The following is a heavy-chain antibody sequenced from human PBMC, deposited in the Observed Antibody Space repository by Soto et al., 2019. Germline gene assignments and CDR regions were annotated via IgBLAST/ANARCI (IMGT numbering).Heavy chain of an antibody. CDR1: GFRFIDYW. Sequence: LRLSCSASGFRFIDYWMHWVRQTPGKGLVWVSRINSDGSDTTYADSLKGRFTISRDNARNILYLQLNTLRADDTAVYYCTRDLGYGSGTSQGLYYYYGLDVWGQGTTVTVSS. D-gene: IGHD3-10*01. J-gene: IGHJ6*02. CDR3: TRDLGYGSGTSQGLYYYYGLDV. V-gene: IGHV3-74*01. CDR2: INSDGSDT.